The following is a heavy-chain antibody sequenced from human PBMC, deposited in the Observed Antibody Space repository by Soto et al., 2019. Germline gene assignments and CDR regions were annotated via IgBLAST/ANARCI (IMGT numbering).Heavy chain of an antibody. D-gene: IGHD6-13*01. V-gene: IGHV4-59*01. Sequence: SETLSLTCTVSGGPISSYYWSWIRQPPGKGLEWIGYIYYSGSTNYNPSLKSRVTISVDTSKNQFSLKLSSVTAADTAVYYCARGIAAAYNWFDPWGQGTLVTVSS. CDR3: ARGIAAAYNWFDP. CDR2: IYYSGST. J-gene: IGHJ5*02. CDR1: GGPISSYY.